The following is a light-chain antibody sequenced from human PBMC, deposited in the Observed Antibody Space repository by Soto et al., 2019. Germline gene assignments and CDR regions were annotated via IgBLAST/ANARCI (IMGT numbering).Light chain of an antibody. CDR2: EAS. CDR1: QSVSSY. CDR3: QQRTDWVT. V-gene: IGKV3-11*01. J-gene: IGKJ4*01. Sequence: EIVLTQSPATLSLSPGERATLSCRASQSVSSYLAWYQQKPGQAPRLLIYEASNRATGIPARFSGSGYGTDFTLTISSLEPEDFAVSYCQQRTDWVTFGGGTKVEFK.